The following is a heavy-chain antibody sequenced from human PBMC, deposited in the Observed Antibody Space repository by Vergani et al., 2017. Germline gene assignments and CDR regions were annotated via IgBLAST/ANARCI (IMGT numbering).Heavy chain of an antibody. CDR2: ISSNGGST. V-gene: IGHV3-64*04. J-gene: IGHJ6*03. Sequence: VQLVESGGGLVQPGGSLRLSCSASGFTFSSYAMHWVRQAPGKGLEYVSAISSNGGSTYYADSVKGRFTISRDNSKNTLYLQMNSLRAEDTAVYYCAKGRNYGGYYMDVWGKGTTVTVSS. CDR3: AKGRNYGGYYMDV. CDR1: GFTFSSYA. D-gene: IGHD4-23*01.